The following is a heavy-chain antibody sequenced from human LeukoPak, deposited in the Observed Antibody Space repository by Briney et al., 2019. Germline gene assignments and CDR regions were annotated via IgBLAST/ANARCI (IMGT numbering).Heavy chain of an antibody. Sequence: ASVKVSCKASGYTFTSYAMHWVRQAPGQRLEWMGWINAGNGNTKYSQKFQGRVTITRDTSASTAYMELSSLRSEDTAVYYCARDWDGGNSGVDYWGQGTLVTVSS. CDR3: ARDWDGGNSGVDY. J-gene: IGHJ4*02. D-gene: IGHD4-23*01. CDR2: INAGNGNT. CDR1: GYTFTSYA. V-gene: IGHV1-3*01.